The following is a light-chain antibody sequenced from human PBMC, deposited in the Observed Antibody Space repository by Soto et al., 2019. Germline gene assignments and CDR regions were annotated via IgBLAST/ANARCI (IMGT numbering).Light chain of an antibody. CDR3: QKYNSAPWT. J-gene: IGKJ1*01. CDR1: QGVSNF. CDR2: AAS. Sequence: DIQMTQSPSSLSASVGDRVTITCRASQGVSNFLAWYQHKPGKVPRLLIYAASTLQSGVPSRFSGSGSGTDFTLAISSLQPEDVATYYCQKYNSAPWTFGQGTKVEIK. V-gene: IGKV1-27*01.